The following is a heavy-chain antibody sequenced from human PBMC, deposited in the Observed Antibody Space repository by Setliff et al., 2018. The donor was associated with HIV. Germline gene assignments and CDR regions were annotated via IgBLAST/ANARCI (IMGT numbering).Heavy chain of an antibody. D-gene: IGHD1-26*01. Sequence: SETLSLTCAVYGGPLSGHYWSWIRQPPGQGLEWIGETSHSGKTNYNPSLKSRVTISQDTSKNQFSLRLSSVTAADTAVYYCATYSAGEGGRGYWGQGRLVTVSS. CDR3: ATYSAGEGGRGY. V-gene: IGHV4-34*01. CDR1: GGPLSGHY. J-gene: IGHJ4*02. CDR2: TSHSGKT.